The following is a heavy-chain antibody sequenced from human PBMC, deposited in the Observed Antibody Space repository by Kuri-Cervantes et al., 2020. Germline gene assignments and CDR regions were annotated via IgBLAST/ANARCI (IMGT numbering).Heavy chain of an antibody. D-gene: IGHD5/OR15-5a*01. CDR2: ISYDGSNK. CDR3: AKDSFYDSSSFDH. J-gene: IGHJ4*02. CDR1: GFTFSSYG. Sequence: LSLTCAASGFTFSSYGMHWVRQAPGKGLEWVAVISYDGSNKYYADSVKGRFTISRDNSKNTLYLQMNSLRAEDTAVYYCAKDSFYDSSSFDHWGQGTLVTVSS. V-gene: IGHV3-30*18.